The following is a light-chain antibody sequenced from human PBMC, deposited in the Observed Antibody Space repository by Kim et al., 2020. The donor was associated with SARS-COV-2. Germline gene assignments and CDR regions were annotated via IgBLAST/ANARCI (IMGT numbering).Light chain of an antibody. CDR1: SLRSYY. CDR2: GKN. CDR3: NSRDSNDNVV. V-gene: IGLV3-19*01. Sequence: VALAQTVMITCQGDSLRSYYATWYQQKTGQAPIVVIYGKNNRPSGIPDRFSGSSSGNTASLTITGTQAGDEADYYCNSRDSNDNVVFGGGTQLTVL. J-gene: IGLJ2*01.